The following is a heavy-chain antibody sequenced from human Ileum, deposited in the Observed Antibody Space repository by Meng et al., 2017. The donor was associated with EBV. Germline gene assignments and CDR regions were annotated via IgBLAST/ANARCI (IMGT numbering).Heavy chain of an antibody. CDR1: GDSVSSNSAA. V-gene: IGHV6-1*01. Sequence: HVQLQQSGPGLVKPSQPLPPPCAISGDSVSSNSAAWNWIRQSPSRGLEWLGRTYYRSKWYNDYAVSVKSRITINPDTSKNQFSLQLNSVTPEDTAVYYCARDSSSSAYSPFDYWGQGTLVTVSS. D-gene: IGHD3-22*01. CDR2: TYYRSKWYN. CDR3: ARDSSSSAYSPFDY. J-gene: IGHJ4*02.